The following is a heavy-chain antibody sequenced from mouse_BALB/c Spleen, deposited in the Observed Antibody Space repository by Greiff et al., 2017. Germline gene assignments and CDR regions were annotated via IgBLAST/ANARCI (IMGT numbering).Heavy chain of an antibody. Sequence: VHVKQSGAELVKPGASVKLSCTASGFNIKDTYMHWVKQRPEQGLEWIGRIDPANGNTKYDPKFQGKATITADTSSNTAYLQLSSLTSEDTAVYYCAYYYGSSSLAYWGQGTLVTVSA. V-gene: IGHV14-3*02. CDR3: AYYYGSSSLAY. CDR1: GFNIKDTY. D-gene: IGHD1-1*01. J-gene: IGHJ3*01. CDR2: IDPANGNT.